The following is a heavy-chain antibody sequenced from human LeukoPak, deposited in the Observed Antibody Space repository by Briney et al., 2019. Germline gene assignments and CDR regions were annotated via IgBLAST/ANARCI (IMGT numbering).Heavy chain of an antibody. J-gene: IGHJ6*03. CDR1: GFTFSSYG. CDR2: IQFDGSNK. V-gene: IGHV3-30*18. CDR3: AKDNYGDYGGYYYYYMDV. D-gene: IGHD4-17*01. Sequence: GGSLRLPCAASGFTFSSYGMHGVRRAPAKGLEWVAVIQFDGSNKYYADSVKGRFTISRDNSKNTLYLQMNSLRAEDTAVYYCAKDNYGDYGGYYYYYMDVWGKGTTVTVSS.